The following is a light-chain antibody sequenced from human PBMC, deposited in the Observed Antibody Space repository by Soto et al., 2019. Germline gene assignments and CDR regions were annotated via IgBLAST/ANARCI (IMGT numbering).Light chain of an antibody. J-gene: IGLJ1*01. CDR1: SSDVGGYNY. CDR2: DVG. V-gene: IGLV2-14*03. Sequence: QSALTQPASVSGSPGQSITISCTGTSSDVGGYNYVSWYQHHPGKAPKLMIYDVGNRPSGVSNRFSGSKSGNTASLTISWPQPEDEADYYCSSYTTSNSRQIVFGTGTKVTVL. CDR3: SSYTTSNSRQIV.